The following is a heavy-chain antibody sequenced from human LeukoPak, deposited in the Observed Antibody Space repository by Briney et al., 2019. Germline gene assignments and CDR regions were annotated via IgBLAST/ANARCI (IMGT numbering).Heavy chain of an antibody. CDR2: FDPEDGET. CDR3: ARDTSGATTDFDY. Sequence: ASVKVSCKVSGYTLTELSMHWVRQAPGKGLEWMGGFDPEDGETIYAQKLQGRVTMTTDTSTSTAYMELRSLRSDDTAVYYCARDTSGATTDFDYWGQGTLVTVSS. CDR1: GYTLTELS. V-gene: IGHV1-24*01. D-gene: IGHD1-26*01. J-gene: IGHJ4*02.